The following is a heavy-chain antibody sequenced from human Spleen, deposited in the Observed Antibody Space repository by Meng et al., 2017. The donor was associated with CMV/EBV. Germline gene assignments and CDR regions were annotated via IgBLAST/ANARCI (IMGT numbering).Heavy chain of an antibody. J-gene: IGHJ4*02. V-gene: IGHV1-69*04. CDR2: IIPILGIA. CDR1: GGTFSSYT. D-gene: IGHD2-2*02. CDR3: ARDQGYCSSTSCYTFGY. Sequence: SVKVSCKASGGTFSSYTISWVRQAPGQGLEWMGRIIPILGIANYAQKFQGRVTITADKATSTAYMELSSLRSEDTAVYYCARDQGYCSSTSCYTFGYWGQGTLVTVSS.